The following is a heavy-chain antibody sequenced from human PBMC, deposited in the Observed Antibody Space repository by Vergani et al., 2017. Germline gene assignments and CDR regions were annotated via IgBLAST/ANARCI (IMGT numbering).Heavy chain of an antibody. Sequence: QVQLVQSGAEVKKPGSSVKVSCKASGGTFSSYAISWVRQAPGQGLEWMGGIIPIFGTANYAQKFQGRVTITADESTSTAYMELSSLRSEDTAVYYCARGAGDYDTLTDYSPFDYWGQGSLVTVYS. J-gene: IGHJ4*02. CDR3: ARGAGDYDTLTDYSPFDY. CDR1: GGTFSSYA. D-gene: IGHD3-9*01. CDR2: IIPIFGTA. V-gene: IGHV1-69*12.